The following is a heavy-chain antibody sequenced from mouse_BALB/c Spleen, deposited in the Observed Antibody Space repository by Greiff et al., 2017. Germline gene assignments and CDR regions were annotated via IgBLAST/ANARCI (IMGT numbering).Heavy chain of an antibody. CDR2: INPYNDCT. J-gene: IGHJ1*01. Sequence: QLQESGPELVKPGASVKMSCKASGYTFTSYVMYWVKQKPGQGLEWIGDINPYNDCTKYNEKFKGKATLTSDKSSSTAYMELSSLTSEDSAVYYCASTDWDWYIDVWGEGTTVTVSS. V-gene: IGHV1-14*01. D-gene: IGHD4-1*01. CDR3: ASTDWDWYIDV. CDR1: GYTFTSYV.